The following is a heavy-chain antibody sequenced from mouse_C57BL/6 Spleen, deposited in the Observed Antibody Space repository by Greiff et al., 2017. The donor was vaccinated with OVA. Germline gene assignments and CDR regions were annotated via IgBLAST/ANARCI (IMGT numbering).Heavy chain of an antibody. CDR1: GYTFTSYT. V-gene: IGHV1-4*01. CDR2: INPSSGYT. Sequence: VKLQESGAELARPGASVKMSCKASGYTFTSYTMHWVKQRPGQGLEWIGYINPSSGYTKYNQKFKDKATLTADKSSSTAYMQLSSLTSEDSAVYYCAREGYYDYDGGDYWGQGTTLTVSS. CDR3: AREGYYDYDGGDY. J-gene: IGHJ2*01. D-gene: IGHD2-4*01.